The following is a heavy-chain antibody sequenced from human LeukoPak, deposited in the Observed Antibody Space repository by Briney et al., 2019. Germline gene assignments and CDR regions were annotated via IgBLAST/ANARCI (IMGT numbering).Heavy chain of an antibody. CDR1: GFTFSSYG. V-gene: IGHV3-23*01. Sequence: GGSLRLSCAASGFTFSSYGMSWVRQAPGKGLEWVSAIGGSSDSTYYADSVKGRFTISRDNSKNTLYLQMNSLRAEDTAVYYCARGYYYDSMPEETIDYWGQGTLVTVSS. CDR2: IGGSSDST. CDR3: ARGYYYDSMPEETIDY. J-gene: IGHJ4*02. D-gene: IGHD3-22*01.